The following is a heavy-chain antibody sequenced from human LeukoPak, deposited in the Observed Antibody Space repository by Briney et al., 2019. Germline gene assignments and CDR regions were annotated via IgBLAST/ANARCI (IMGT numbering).Heavy chain of an antibody. CDR2: ISSSSSYI. D-gene: IGHD4/OR15-4a*01. CDR1: GFTFSSYS. J-gene: IGHJ4*02. CDR3: ARGSAMVNDY. V-gene: IGHV3-21*01. Sequence: KTGGSLRLSCAASGFTFSSYSMNWVRQAPGKGLEWVSSISSSSSYIYYADSVKGRFTISRDNAKNSLYLQMNSLRAEDTAVYYCARGSAMVNDYWGQGTLVTVSS.